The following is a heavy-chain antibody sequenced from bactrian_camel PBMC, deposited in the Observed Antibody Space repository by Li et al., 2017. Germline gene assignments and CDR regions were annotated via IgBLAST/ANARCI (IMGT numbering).Heavy chain of an antibody. CDR1: GFAFDATD. CDR3: AADATRCIGDALGARFTY. J-gene: IGHJ4*01. CDR2: ISSDGST. V-gene: IGHV3S55*01. Sequence: VQLVESGGGSVQAGGSLRLSCTGSGFAFDATDLGWYRQAPGNECELVSTISSDGSTYYADSVKGRFTISKDIAKNTLYLQMNSLKPEDTVMYWCAADATRCIGDALGARFTYWGRGTQVTVS. D-gene: IGHD1*01.